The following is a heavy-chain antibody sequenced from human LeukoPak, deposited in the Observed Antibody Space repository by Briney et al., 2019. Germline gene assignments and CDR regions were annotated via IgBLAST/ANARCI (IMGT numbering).Heavy chain of an antibody. CDR1: GGSFSGYY. CDR3: ARDVLRYFDWPANYYYYYGMDV. Sequence: PSETLSLTCAVYGGSFSGYYWSRIRQPPGKGLEWIGEINHSGSTNYNPSLKSRVTISVDTSKNQFSLKLSSVTAADTAVYYCARDVLRYFDWPANYYYYYGMDVWGQGTTVTVSS. J-gene: IGHJ6*02. D-gene: IGHD3-9*01. V-gene: IGHV4-34*01. CDR2: INHSGST.